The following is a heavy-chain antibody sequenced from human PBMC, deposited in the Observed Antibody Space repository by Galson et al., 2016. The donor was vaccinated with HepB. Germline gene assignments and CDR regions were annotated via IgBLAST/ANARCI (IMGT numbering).Heavy chain of an antibody. J-gene: IGHJ4*02. CDR3: ASGYTSSWSFFDY. CDR2: TYLGDSDP. V-gene: IGHV5-51*01. Sequence: QSGAEVKKPGESLKISCKGSGYSFTDYWIGWVRQMPGKGLEWMGITYLGDSDPIYSPSFQGQVTISADKSISTAYLQWSSLKASDTAIYFCASGYTSSWSFFDYWGQGTLVTVSS. D-gene: IGHD6-13*01. CDR1: GYSFTDYW.